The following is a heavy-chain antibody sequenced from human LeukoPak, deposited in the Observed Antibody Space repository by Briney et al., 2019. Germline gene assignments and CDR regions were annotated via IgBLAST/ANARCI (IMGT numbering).Heavy chain of an antibody. V-gene: IGHV3-9*01. CDR3: AKGTLAYFDY. CDR1: GFTFDDYT. CDR2: ITGNSGST. Sequence: GGSLRLSCAASGFTFDDYTIHWVRQPPGKGLEWVSGITGNSGSTDYADSVKGRFTISRDNSKNTLYLQMNSLRAEDTAVYYCAKGTLAYFDYWGQRTLVTVSS. J-gene: IGHJ4*02.